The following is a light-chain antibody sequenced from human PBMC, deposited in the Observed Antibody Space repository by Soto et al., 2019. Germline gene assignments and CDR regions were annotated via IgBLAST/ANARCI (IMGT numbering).Light chain of an antibody. V-gene: IGKV1-33*01. Sequence: DIQLTQSPSAVSASVGVWVTITFQASQDISNYLNWHQQKPGKAPKALIHDASNLATGVPSRFSGSGSGTDFTFTINSLQPEDIGTYYCQQYENLPSFGGGTKVDIK. CDR3: QQYENLPS. J-gene: IGKJ4*01. CDR1: QDISNY. CDR2: DAS.